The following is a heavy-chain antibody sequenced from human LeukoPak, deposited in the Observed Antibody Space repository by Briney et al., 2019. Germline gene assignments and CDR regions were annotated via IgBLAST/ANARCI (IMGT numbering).Heavy chain of an antibody. CDR3: ARPNYGGNGDFDY. CDR1: GGSISSSSYY. J-gene: IGHJ4*02. Sequence: SETLSLTCTVSGGSISSSSYYWGWIRQPPGKGLEWIGSIYYSGSTYYNPSLKSRVTISVDTSKNQFSLKLSSVTAADTAVYYCARPNYGGNGDFDYWGQGTLVTVSS. CDR2: IYYSGST. V-gene: IGHV4-39*01. D-gene: IGHD4-23*01.